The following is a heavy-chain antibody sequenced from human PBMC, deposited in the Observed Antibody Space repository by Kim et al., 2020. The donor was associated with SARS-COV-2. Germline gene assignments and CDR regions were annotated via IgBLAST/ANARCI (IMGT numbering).Heavy chain of an antibody. Sequence: GGSLRLSCAASGFTVSSNYMSWVRQAPGKGLEWVSVIYSCGSTYYADSVKGRFTISRDNSKNTLYLQMNSLRAEDTAVYYCARDSKPYCSGGSCYRYYYMDVWGKGTTVTVSS. CDR1: GFTVSSNY. CDR3: ARDSKPYCSGGSCYRYYYMDV. V-gene: IGHV3-66*01. D-gene: IGHD2-15*01. J-gene: IGHJ6*03. CDR2: IYSCGST.